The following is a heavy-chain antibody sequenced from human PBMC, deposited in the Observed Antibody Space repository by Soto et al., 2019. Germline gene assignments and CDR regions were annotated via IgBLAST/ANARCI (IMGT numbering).Heavy chain of an antibody. J-gene: IGHJ6*01. CDR2: IIPIFGTA. Sequence: GASVKVSCKASGGTFSSYAISWVRQAPGQGLEWMGGIIPIFGTANYAQKFQGRVTITADKSTSTAYMELSSLRSEDTAVYYCASSVTVRPGRGDYHALDVWGQGTTVTVSS. V-gene: IGHV1-69*06. CDR3: ASSVTVRPGRGDYHALDV. D-gene: IGHD1-1*01. CDR1: GGTFSSYA.